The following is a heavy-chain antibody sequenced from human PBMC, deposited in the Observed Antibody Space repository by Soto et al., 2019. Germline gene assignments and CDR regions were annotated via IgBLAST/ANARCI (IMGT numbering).Heavy chain of an antibody. J-gene: IGHJ4*02. CDR2: INAGNGNT. CDR1: GYTFTSYA. V-gene: IGHV1-3*01. Sequence: GASVKVSCKASGYTFTSYAMHWVRQAPGQRLEWMGWINAGNGNTKYSQKFQGRVTITRDTSASTAYMELSSLRSEDTAVYYCARDLGVAAASDFWGQGILVTVSS. CDR3: ARDLGVAAASDF. D-gene: IGHD2-15*01.